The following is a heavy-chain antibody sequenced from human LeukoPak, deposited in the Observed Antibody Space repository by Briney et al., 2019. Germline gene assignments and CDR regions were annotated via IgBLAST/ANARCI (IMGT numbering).Heavy chain of an antibody. D-gene: IGHD3-10*01. CDR2: INHSGST. CDR3: ARLNPLDGGLPGEGY. V-gene: IGHV4-34*01. CDR1: GGSFSGYY. J-gene: IGHJ4*02. Sequence: PSETLSLTCAVYGGSFSGYYWSWIRQPPGKGLEWIGEINHSGSTNYNPSLKSRVTISVDTSKNQFSLKLSSVTAADTAVYYCARLNPLDGGLPGEGYWGQGTLVTVSS.